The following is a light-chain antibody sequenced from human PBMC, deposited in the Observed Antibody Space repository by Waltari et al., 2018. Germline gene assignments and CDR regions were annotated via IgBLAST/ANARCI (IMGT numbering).Light chain of an antibody. V-gene: IGLV1-47*01. Sequence: QSVLTQPPSASGTPGQRVTMSCSGSSSNIGVNSVYWYKQRPGTAPTPLLYRNNVRPSGVPDRCSGSKSGTSASLAIKGLRAEDEADYYCAAWDDRLSAWVFGGRTKLTVL. CDR1: SSNIGVNS. CDR3: AAWDDRLSAWV. J-gene: IGLJ3*02. CDR2: RNN.